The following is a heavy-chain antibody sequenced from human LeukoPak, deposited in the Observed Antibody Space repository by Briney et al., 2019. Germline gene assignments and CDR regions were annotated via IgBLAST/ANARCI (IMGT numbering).Heavy chain of an antibody. D-gene: IGHD1-26*01. CDR1: GFPFSSYW. Sequence: GGSLRLSCAASGFPFSSYWMSWVRQAPGKGLEWVANIKQDGSEKYYVDSVKGRFTISRDYAKNSLYLQVNSLRAEDTAVYYCASGQNRWDPLDYWGQGTLVTVSS. CDR2: IKQDGSEK. V-gene: IGHV3-7*01. CDR3: ASGQNRWDPLDY. J-gene: IGHJ4*02.